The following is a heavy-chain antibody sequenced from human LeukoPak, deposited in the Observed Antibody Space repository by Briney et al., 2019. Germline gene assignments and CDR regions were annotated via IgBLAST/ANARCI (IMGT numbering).Heavy chain of an antibody. Sequence: GESLKISCKGSGYSFTSYWIGWVRQMPGKGLEWMGIIYPGDSDTRYSPSFQGQVTISADKSISTAYLQWSSLKASDTAMYYCARLPYDSSGYYYVGGNWGQGTLVTVSS. D-gene: IGHD3-22*01. J-gene: IGHJ4*02. CDR2: IYPGDSDT. CDR1: GYSFTSYW. V-gene: IGHV5-51*01. CDR3: ARLPYDSSGYYYVGGN.